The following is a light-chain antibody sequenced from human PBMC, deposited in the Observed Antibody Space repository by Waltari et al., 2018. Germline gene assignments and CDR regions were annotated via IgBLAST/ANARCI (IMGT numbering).Light chain of an antibody. CDR3: HQYATSPLT. Sequence: EIVMTQSPGTLTLSPGARATLPCRASQMVGSNYLAWYQRKPGQAPRPLVYGACNRATGIPDRFSGSGSGTDFTLTISRLEPQDFAVYYCHQYATSPLTFGQGTKVEI. CDR1: QMVGSNY. CDR2: GAC. V-gene: IGKV3-20*01. J-gene: IGKJ1*01.